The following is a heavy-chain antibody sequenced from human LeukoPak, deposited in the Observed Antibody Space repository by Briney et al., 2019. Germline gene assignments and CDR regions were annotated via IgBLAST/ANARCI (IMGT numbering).Heavy chain of an antibody. V-gene: IGHV4-4*02. D-gene: IGHD3-16*01. CDR2: IYHSGST. J-gene: IGHJ4*02. CDR1: GVSISISNW. Sequence: SGTLSLTCAVSGVSISISNWWSWVRQPPGRGLEWIGEIYHSGSTNYNPSLKSRVTFSVDTSKNQFSLKLSSVTAADTAVYYCARCAVMDDDYFDYWGQGTLVTVSS. CDR3: ARCAVMDDDYFDY.